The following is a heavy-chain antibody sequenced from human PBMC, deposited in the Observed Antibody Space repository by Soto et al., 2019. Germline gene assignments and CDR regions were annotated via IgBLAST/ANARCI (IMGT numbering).Heavy chain of an antibody. CDR1: GFTFSSFA. J-gene: IGHJ4*02. Sequence: GGSLRLSCAASGFTFSSFAMSWVRQAPGKGLEWVSAISGSGDSTYYADSVKGRFTISRDNSKNTLYLQMNSLRAEDTAVYYCAKVGTVVTAELDYWGQGTLVIVSS. D-gene: IGHD2-21*02. V-gene: IGHV3-23*01. CDR3: AKVGTVVTAELDY. CDR2: ISGSGDST.